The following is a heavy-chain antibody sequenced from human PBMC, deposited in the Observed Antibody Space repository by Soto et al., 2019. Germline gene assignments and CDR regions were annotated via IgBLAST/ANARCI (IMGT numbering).Heavy chain of an antibody. CDR1: GFTFSSYA. Sequence: GGSLRLSYAASGFTFSSYAISWVRQAPGKGLEWVSLISGSGGTTHYADSVKGRFTISRDNSKNTLYLQMNSLRAEDTAVYYCAKCMQAYWNYDAHHVWGQGAMVTVSS. J-gene: IGHJ3*01. CDR3: AKCMQAYWNYDAHHV. CDR2: ISGSGGTT. V-gene: IGHV3-23*01. D-gene: IGHD1-7*01.